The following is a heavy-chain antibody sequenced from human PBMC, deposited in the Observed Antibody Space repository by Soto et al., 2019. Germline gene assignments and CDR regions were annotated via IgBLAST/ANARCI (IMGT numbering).Heavy chain of an antibody. J-gene: IGHJ3*02. Sequence: GSLRLSCAASGFIFGTYSMNWVRQAPGKGLEWVSSISGDSSYIYYADSVKGRFTISRDNSKNTLYLQMNSLRAEDTAVYYCARELGYCSSTSCPPGAFDIWGQGTMVTVSS. CDR2: ISGDSSYI. CDR3: ARELGYCSSTSCPPGAFDI. D-gene: IGHD2-2*01. V-gene: IGHV3-21*01. CDR1: GFIFGTYS.